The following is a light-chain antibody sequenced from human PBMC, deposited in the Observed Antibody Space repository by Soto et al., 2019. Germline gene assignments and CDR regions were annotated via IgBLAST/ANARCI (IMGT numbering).Light chain of an antibody. CDR1: QSVSSQ. Sequence: EIVLTQSPATLSLSPGERATLSCRASQSVSSQLAWYQHKPGQPPRLLIYDASSRATGIPDRFSGSGSGTDFPLTISRLEPEDFAVYYCQQYGSSPYTFGQGTKLEIK. J-gene: IGKJ2*01. CDR2: DAS. V-gene: IGKV3-20*01. CDR3: QQYGSSPYT.